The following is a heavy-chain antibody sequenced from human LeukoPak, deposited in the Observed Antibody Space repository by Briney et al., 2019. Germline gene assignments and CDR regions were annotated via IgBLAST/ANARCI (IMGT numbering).Heavy chain of an antibody. V-gene: IGHV3-23*01. D-gene: IGHD3-10*01. CDR3: AKEYGSGSYYYDY. Sequence: PGGSLRLSCAAPGLAFSSYAMSWVRQAPGKGLEWVSAISGSGSTYYADSVKGRFTISRDNSKNTLYLQMNSLRAEDTAVYYCAKEYGSGSYYYDYWGQGTLVTVSS. CDR2: ISGSGST. CDR1: GLAFSSYA. J-gene: IGHJ4*02.